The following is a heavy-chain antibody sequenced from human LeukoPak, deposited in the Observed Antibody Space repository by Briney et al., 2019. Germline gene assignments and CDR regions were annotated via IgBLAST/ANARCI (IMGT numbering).Heavy chain of an antibody. CDR3: AREGDYGDYVWSLDY. CDR2: IASDGSST. Sequence: GGSLRLSCAASGFTFSSYAMSWVRQAPGKGLVWVSRIASDGSSTTYADSVKGRFSISRDNAKNTLYLQMNSLRVEDTAVYYCAREGDYGDYVWSLDYWGQGTLVTVSS. D-gene: IGHD4-17*01. CDR1: GFTFSSYA. J-gene: IGHJ4*02. V-gene: IGHV3-74*01.